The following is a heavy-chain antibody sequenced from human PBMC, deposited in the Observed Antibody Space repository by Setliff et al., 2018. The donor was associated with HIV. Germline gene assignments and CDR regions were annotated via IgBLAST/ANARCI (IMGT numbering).Heavy chain of an antibody. Sequence: ETLSLTCTVSGGSYTSRSYYWGWIRQPPGKGLEWIGSIFYSGITYYNPSLKSRVTISVDTSKNQFSLNLTSVTAADTAVYYCARSKTFYDFWGGYYTHGAFKIWGLGTMVTVSS. CDR3: ARSKTFYDFWGGYYTHGAFKI. V-gene: IGHV4-39*01. D-gene: IGHD3-3*01. CDR2: IFYSGIT. CDR1: GGSYTSRSYY. J-gene: IGHJ3*02.